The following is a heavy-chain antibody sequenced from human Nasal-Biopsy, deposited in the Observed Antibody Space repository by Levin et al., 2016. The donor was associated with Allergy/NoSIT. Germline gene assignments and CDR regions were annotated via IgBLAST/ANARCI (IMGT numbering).Heavy chain of an antibody. V-gene: IGHV1-2*02. D-gene: IGHD3-9*01. CDR3: ARRRATLTDSYSSYGLDV. Sequence: ASVKVSCKASGYTFTGYYIHWVRQAPGQGLECMGWINPNSVDTEYAQNFQGRVTITRDTSISTAYMELRSLRTDDTARYYCARRRATLTDSYSSYGLDVWGQGTTGHRLL. CDR1: GYTFTGYY. J-gene: IGHJ6*02. CDR2: INPNSVDT.